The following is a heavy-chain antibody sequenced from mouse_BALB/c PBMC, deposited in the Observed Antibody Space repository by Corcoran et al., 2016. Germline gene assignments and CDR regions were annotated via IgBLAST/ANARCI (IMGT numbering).Heavy chain of an antibody. Sequence: EVQLQQSGPELVKPGASVKISCKASGYSFTGYYMHWVKQSHVKSLEWIGRINPYNGATSYNQNFKDKASLTVDKSSSTAYMELHSLTSEDSAVYYCARSDLLGWYFDVWGAWTTVTVSS. D-gene: IGHD1-1*01. J-gene: IGHJ1*01. V-gene: IGHV1-26*01. CDR2: INPYNGAT. CDR1: GYSFTGYY. CDR3: ARSDLLGWYFDV.